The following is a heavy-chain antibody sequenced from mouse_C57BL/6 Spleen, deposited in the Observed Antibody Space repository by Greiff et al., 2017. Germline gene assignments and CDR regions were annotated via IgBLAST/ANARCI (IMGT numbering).Heavy chain of an antibody. J-gene: IGHJ4*01. Sequence: EVQVVESEGGLVQPGSSMKLSCTASGFTFSDYYMAWVRQVPEKGLEWVANINYDGSSTYYLDSLKSRFIISRDNAKNILYLQMSSLKSEDTATYYCARGYTGYYAMDYWGQGTSVTVSS. CDR2: INYDGSST. V-gene: IGHV5-16*01. D-gene: IGHD1-1*01. CDR3: ARGYTGYYAMDY. CDR1: GFTFSDYY.